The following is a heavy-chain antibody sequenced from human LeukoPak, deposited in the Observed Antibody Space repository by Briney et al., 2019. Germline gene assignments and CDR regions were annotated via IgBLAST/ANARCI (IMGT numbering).Heavy chain of an antibody. Sequence: SGGSLRLSCAASGFTFSSYSMNWVRQAPGKGLEWVSYISSSSTIYYADSVKGRFTISRDNAKNSLYLQMNSLRAEDTAVYYCASLYGSGPNWFDPWGQGTLVTVSS. CDR3: ASLYGSGPNWFDP. V-gene: IGHV3-48*01. CDR1: GFTFSSYS. CDR2: ISSSSTI. D-gene: IGHD3-10*01. J-gene: IGHJ5*02.